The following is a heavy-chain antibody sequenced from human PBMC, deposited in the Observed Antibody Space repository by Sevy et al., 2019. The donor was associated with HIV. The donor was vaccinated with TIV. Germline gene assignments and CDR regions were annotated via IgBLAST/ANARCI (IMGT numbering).Heavy chain of an antibody. D-gene: IGHD3-3*01. Sequence: GGSLRLSCAASGFTFSSYAMHWVRQAPGKGLEWVAVISYDGSNKYYADSVKGRFTISRDNSKNTLYLQMNSLRAEDTAVYYCARDLYYDFWSGYLYYGMDVWGQGTTVTVSS. CDR2: ISYDGSNK. V-gene: IGHV3-30-3*01. CDR3: ARDLYYDFWSGYLYYGMDV. J-gene: IGHJ6*02. CDR1: GFTFSSYA.